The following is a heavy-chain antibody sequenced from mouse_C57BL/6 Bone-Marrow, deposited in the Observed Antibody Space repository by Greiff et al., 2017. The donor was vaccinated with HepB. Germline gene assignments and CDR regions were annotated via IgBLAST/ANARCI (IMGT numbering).Heavy chain of an antibody. CDR1: GFSFNTYA. J-gene: IGHJ4*01. Sequence: EVHLVESGGGLVQPKGSLKLSCAASGFSFNTYAMNWVRQAPGKGLEWVARIRSKSNNYATYYADSVKDRFTISRDDSESMLYLQMNNLKTEDTAMYYCVGRHYYAMDYWGQGTSVTVSS. CDR2: IRSKSNNYAT. V-gene: IGHV10-1*01. CDR3: VGRHYYAMDY.